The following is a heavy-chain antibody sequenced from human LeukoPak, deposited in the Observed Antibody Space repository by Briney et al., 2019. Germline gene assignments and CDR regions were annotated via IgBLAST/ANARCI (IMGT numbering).Heavy chain of an antibody. J-gene: IGHJ4*02. V-gene: IGHV3-48*01. CDR1: GFTFSSYS. Sequence: GGSLRLSCAASGFTFSSYSMNWVRQAPGKGLEWVSYISSSSSTIYYADSVKGRFTISRDNAKNSLYLQMNSLRAEDTAVYYCARGSSRVGGAFVYWGQGTLVTVSS. CDR2: ISSSSSTI. D-gene: IGHD6-13*01. CDR3: ARGSSRVGGAFVY.